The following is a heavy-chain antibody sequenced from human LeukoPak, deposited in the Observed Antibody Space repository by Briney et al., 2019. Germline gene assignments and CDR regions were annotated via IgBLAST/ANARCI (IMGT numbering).Heavy chain of an antibody. CDR3: ARYGRTSCYSQCWFDH. V-gene: IGHV4-39*01. Sequence: SETLSLTCTVSGGSISSSSYFWRWIRQPPGKGLEWIGSIYYSGSTYYNPSLKSLITISVDTSKNPFSLKLSAVTAADTAAYSCARYGRTSCYSQCWFDHWGQGTLVTVSS. CDR1: GGSISSSSYF. D-gene: IGHD2-2*02. J-gene: IGHJ5*02. CDR2: IYYSGST.